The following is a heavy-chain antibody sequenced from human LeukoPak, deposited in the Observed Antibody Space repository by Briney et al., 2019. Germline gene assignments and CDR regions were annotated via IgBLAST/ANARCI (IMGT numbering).Heavy chain of an antibody. J-gene: IGHJ4*02. D-gene: IGHD6-19*01. Sequence: PGGSLRLSCAASGFTFSGSTMNWVRQAPGKGLEWVSFISTSSSYIYYADSVRGRFTISRDNAKNSLYLQMNSLRAEDTAVYYCARQQWLDGAYYFDYWGQGTLVTVPS. V-gene: IGHV3-21*01. CDR1: GFTFSGST. CDR2: ISTSSSYI. CDR3: ARQQWLDGAYYFDY.